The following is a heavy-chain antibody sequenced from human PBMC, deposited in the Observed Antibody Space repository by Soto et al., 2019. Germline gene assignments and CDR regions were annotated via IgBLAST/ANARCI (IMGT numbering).Heavy chain of an antibody. J-gene: IGHJ4*02. CDR2: ISYSGST. Sequence: SETLSLTCTVSGGSISSGDYYWSWIRQSPGKGLEWIGYISYSGSTYYNPSLKSRLTISVDTSKNQFSLDLTSVTAADTAVYYCARSNMGSPPRVDYWGQRTLVTVSS. V-gene: IGHV4-30-4*01. D-gene: IGHD3-10*01. CDR3: ARSNMGSPPRVDY. CDR1: GGSISSGDYY.